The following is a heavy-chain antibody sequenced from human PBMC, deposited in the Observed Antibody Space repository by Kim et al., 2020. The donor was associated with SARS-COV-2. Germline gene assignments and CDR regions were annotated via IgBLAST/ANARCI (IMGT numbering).Heavy chain of an antibody. CDR2: IIPIYGTT. CDR1: GGTFSSYA. J-gene: IGHJ4*02. CDR3: ARTYWRTSPSVATATFDY. D-gene: IGHD5-18*01. Sequence: SVKVSCKASGGTFSSYAISWVRQAPGQGLEWMGGIIPIYGTTNYAQKFQGRVTITADESTSTAYMELSSLRSEDTTVYYCARTYWRTSPSVATATFDYWGAGTLVTVSS. V-gene: IGHV1-69*13.